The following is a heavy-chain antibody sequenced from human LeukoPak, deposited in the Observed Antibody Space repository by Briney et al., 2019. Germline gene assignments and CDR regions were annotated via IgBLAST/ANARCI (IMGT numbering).Heavy chain of an antibody. CDR1: GFTFTTYA. CDR3: VRARGAGPGAHFDY. Sequence: PGGSLRLSCAASGFTFTTYAMSWVRQAPGKGLEWVSTISGSGGGTYYADSVKGRFTISRDNSKNTLYLQMNSLRAEDAAAYYCVRARGAGPGAHFDYWGQGTLVTVSS. J-gene: IGHJ4*02. D-gene: IGHD3-10*01. V-gene: IGHV3-23*01. CDR2: ISGSGGGT.